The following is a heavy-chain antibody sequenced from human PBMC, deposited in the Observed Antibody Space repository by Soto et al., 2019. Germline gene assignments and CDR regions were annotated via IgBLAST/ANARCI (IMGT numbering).Heavy chain of an antibody. J-gene: IGHJ5*02. CDR2: IIPIFGTA. CDR1: GGTFSSYA. D-gene: IGHD2-15*01. CDR3: ATHGSGGSCYST. Sequence: QVQLVQSGAEVKKPGSSVKVSCKASGGTFSSYAISWVRQAPGQGLEWMGGIIPIFGTANYAQKFQGRVTITADESTSTAYMDLSRLRSEDTAVYHCATHGSGGSCYSTWGQGTLVTVSS. V-gene: IGHV1-69*01.